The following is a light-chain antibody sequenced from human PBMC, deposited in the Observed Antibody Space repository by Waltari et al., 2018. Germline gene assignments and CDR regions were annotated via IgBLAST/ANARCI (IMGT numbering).Light chain of an antibody. CDR3: QTWDDTTV. Sequence: SYELTQPPSVSVSPGQTATTPCPATKLEDKYVCWYQQKPGQSPVLVIYQDSKRPPGIPERFSGSNSGNTATLTISGTQPLDEADYYCQTWDDTTVFGSGTRISVL. CDR2: QDS. V-gene: IGLV3-1*01. J-gene: IGLJ1*01. CDR1: KLEDKY.